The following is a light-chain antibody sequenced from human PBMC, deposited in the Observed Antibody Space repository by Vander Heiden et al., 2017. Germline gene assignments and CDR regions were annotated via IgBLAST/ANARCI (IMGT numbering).Light chain of an antibody. V-gene: IGKV3-11*01. CDR1: QSVSSY. CDR3: QQRSNWPPLT. J-gene: IGKJ4*01. Sequence: EFVLPQSPATLSLSPGERATLSCRASQSVSSYLAWYQQKPGQAPRLLIYDASNRATGIPARFSGSGSGTDFTLTISSLEPEDFAVYYCQQRSNWPPLTFGGGTKVEIK. CDR2: DAS.